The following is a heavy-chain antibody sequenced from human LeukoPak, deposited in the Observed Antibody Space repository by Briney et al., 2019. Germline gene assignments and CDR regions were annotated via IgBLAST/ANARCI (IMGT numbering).Heavy chain of an antibody. CDR1: GFTVSSNY. CDR3: ARERVVGATNYWYFDL. D-gene: IGHD1-26*01. V-gene: IGHV3-53*01. J-gene: IGHJ2*01. Sequence: GSLRLSCAASGFTVSSNYMSWVRQVPGKGLEWVSVIYSGGSTYYADSVKGRFAISRDNSKNTLYLQMDSLRAEDTAVYYCARERVVGATNYWYFDLWGRGTLVTVSS. CDR2: IYSGGST.